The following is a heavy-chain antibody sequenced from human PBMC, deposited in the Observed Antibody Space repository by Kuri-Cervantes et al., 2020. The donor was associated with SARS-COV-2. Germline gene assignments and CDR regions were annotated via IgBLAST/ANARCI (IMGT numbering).Heavy chain of an antibody. Sequence: GESLKISCAASGFTFSSYAMHWVRQAPGKGLEWVAVISYDGSNKYYADSVKGRFTISRDNSKNTLYLQMNSLRAEDTAVYYCQSFGGVIVQNWGQGTLVTVS. CDR1: GFTFSSYA. J-gene: IGHJ4*02. CDR2: ISYDGSNK. V-gene: IGHV3-30-3*01. CDR3: QSFGGVIVQN. D-gene: IGHD3-16*02.